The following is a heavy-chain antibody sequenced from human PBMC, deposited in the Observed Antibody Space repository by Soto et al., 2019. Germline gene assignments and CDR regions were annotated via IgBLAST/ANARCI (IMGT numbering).Heavy chain of an antibody. CDR2: ISSSSSTI. V-gene: IGHV3-48*02. Sequence: GGSLRLSCAASGFTFSSYSMNWVRQAPGKGLEWVSYISSSSSTIYYADSVKGRFTISRDNAKNSLYPQMNSLRDEDTAVYYCARLSYSPPYYYYGMDVWGQGTTVTVSS. J-gene: IGHJ6*02. CDR3: ARLSYSPPYYYYGMDV. CDR1: GFTFSSYS. D-gene: IGHD5-18*01.